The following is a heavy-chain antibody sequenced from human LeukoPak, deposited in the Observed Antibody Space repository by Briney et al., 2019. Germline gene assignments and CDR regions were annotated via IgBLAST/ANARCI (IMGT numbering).Heavy chain of an antibody. Sequence: SETLSLTCTVSGGSISSYYWSWIRQPPGKGLEWIGYIYYSGSTNYNPSLKSRITISVDTSKNQFSLKLSSVTAADTAVYYCARDYGSLDYWGQGTLVTVSS. CDR2: IYYSGST. V-gene: IGHV4-59*01. D-gene: IGHD4-17*01. J-gene: IGHJ4*02. CDR3: ARDYGSLDY. CDR1: GGSISSYY.